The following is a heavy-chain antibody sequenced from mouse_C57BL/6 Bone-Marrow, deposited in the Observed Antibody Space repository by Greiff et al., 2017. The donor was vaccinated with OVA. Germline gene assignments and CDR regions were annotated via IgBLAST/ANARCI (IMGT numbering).Heavy chain of an antibody. D-gene: IGHD4-1*01. CDR1: GYTFTSYW. V-gene: IGHV1-52*01. J-gene: IGHJ2*01. CDR3: ARRRLTGRGGYYFDY. CDR2: IDPSDSET. Sequence: QVQLQQPGAELVRPGSSVKLSCKASGYTFTSYWMHWVKQRPIQGLEWIGNIDPSDSETHYNQKFKDKATLTVDKSSSTAYMQLSSLTSEDSAVYYCARRRLTGRGGYYFDYGGQGTTLTVSS.